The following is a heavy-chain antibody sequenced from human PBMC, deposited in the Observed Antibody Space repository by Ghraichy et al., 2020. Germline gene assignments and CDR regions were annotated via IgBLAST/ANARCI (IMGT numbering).Heavy chain of an antibody. CDR3: ARVYSSSGYYFDY. D-gene: IGHD6-13*01. CDR2: IYSGGST. Sequence: GGSLRLSCAASGFTVSSNYMSWVRQAPGKGLEWVSVIYSGGSTYYADSVKGRFTISRDNSKNTLYLQMNSLRAEDTAVYYCARVYSSSGYYFDYWGQGTLVTVSS. V-gene: IGHV3-53*01. CDR1: GFTVSSNY. J-gene: IGHJ4*02.